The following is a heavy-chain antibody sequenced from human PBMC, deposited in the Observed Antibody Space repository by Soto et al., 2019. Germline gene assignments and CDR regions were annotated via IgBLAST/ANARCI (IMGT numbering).Heavy chain of an antibody. J-gene: IGHJ4*02. D-gene: IGHD2-15*01. CDR2: INPSGGST. V-gene: IGHV1-46*03. CDR3: ARDTGSLNLFDY. CDR1: GYTFTSYY. Sequence: ASVKVSWKASGYTFTSYYMHWVRQAPGQGLEWMGIINPSGGSTSYAQKFQGRVTMTRDTSTSTVYMELSSLRSEDTAVYYCARDTGSLNLFDYRAQRTLDTGST.